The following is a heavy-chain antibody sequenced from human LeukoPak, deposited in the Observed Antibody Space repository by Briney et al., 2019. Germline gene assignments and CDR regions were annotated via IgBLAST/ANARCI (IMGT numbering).Heavy chain of an antibody. Sequence: GGSLRLSCAASGFTFSSYAMSWVRQAPGTGLEWVSAIIGGGDSTNYADSVKGRFTISRDNSKNTLYLQMNSLRAEDTAVYYCASELSRRWLQLGAFDIWGQGTMVTVSS. CDR2: IIGGGDST. CDR1: GFTFSSYA. D-gene: IGHD5-24*01. V-gene: IGHV3-23*01. J-gene: IGHJ3*02. CDR3: ASELSRRWLQLGAFDI.